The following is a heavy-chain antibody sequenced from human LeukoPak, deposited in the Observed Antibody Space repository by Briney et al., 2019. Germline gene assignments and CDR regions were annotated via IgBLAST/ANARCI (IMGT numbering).Heavy chain of an antibody. CDR1: GFTFTSSA. V-gene: IGHV1-58*01. J-gene: IGHJ4*02. Sequence: SVKVSCKAPGFTFTSSAVQWVRQARGQRLEWIGWIVVGSGNTNYAQKFQERVTITRDMSTSTAYMELSSLKSEDTAVYYCAARELPDYYDSSGYGLDYWGQGTLVTVSS. D-gene: IGHD3-22*01. CDR2: IVVGSGNT. CDR3: AARELPDYYDSSGYGLDY.